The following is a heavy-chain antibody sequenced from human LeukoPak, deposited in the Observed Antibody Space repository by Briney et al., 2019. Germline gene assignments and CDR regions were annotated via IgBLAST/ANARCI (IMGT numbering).Heavy chain of an antibody. J-gene: IGHJ4*02. Sequence: GGSLRLSCAASGFTISRHSMNWVRQAPGKGLEWVSSISSSSSYIYYTDSVKGRFTISRDNAKKLLYLQMNSLRAEDTAVYYCARGAAVATWAFDYWGQGTLVTVSS. V-gene: IGHV3-21*01. CDR1: GFTISRHS. CDR3: ARGAAVATWAFDY. D-gene: IGHD5-12*01. CDR2: ISSSSSYI.